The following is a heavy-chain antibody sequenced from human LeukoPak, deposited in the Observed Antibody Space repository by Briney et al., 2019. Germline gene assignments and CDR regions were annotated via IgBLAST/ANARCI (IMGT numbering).Heavy chain of an antibody. CDR1: GFTFSTFA. Sequence: PGGSLRLSCAASGFTFSTFAMIWVRQPPGKGLEWVSSIFPSGGEIHYADSVRGRFTISRDNSKSTLSLQMNSLRAEDTAVYYCARDRHKYNYDSGGYPPYWGQGTLVTVSS. CDR3: ARDRHKYNYDSGGYPPY. J-gene: IGHJ4*02. CDR2: IFPSGGEI. D-gene: IGHD3-22*01. V-gene: IGHV3-23*01.